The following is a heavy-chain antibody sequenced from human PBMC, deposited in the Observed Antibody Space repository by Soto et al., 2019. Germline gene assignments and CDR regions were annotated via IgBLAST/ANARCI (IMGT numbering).Heavy chain of an antibody. CDR3: ASDDSSGYYYPLRY. CDR2: IYHSGST. CDR1: GGSISSSSYY. D-gene: IGHD3-22*01. J-gene: IGHJ4*02. V-gene: IGHV4-39*01. Sequence: QLQLQESGPGLVKPSETLSLTCTVSGGSISSSSYYWGWIRQPPGKGLEWIGSIYHSGSTYYNPSLKSRVTISVNTSKNQFSLKLSSVTAADTAVYYCASDDSSGYYYPLRYWGQGTLVTVSS.